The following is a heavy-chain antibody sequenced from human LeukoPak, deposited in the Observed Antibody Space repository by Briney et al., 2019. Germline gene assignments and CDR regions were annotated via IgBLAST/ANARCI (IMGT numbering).Heavy chain of an antibody. V-gene: IGHV3-43*01. Sequence: GGSLRLSCAASGFTFDDYTMHWVRQAPGKGLEWVSLISWDGGSTYYADSVKGRFTISRDNAKNSLYLQMNSLRAEDTAVYYCARDRPTGDYLDYWGQGTLVTVSS. D-gene: IGHD1-14*01. CDR3: ARDRPTGDYLDY. CDR2: ISWDGGST. CDR1: GFTFDDYT. J-gene: IGHJ4*02.